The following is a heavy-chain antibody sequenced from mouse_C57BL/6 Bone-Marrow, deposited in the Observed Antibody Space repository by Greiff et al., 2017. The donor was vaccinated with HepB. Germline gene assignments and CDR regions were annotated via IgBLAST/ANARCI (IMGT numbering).Heavy chain of an antibody. CDR3: AKGNPGYFDY. J-gene: IGHJ2*01. CDR1: GYTFTSYW. V-gene: IGHV1-61*01. D-gene: IGHD2-1*01. CDR2: IYPSDSET. Sequence: QVQLQQPGAELVRPGSSVKLSCKASGYTFTSYWMDWVKQRPGQGLEWIGNIYPSDSETHYNQKFKDKATLTVDQSSSTAYMQLSSLTSEDSAVYYCAKGNPGYFDYWGHGTTRTVSS.